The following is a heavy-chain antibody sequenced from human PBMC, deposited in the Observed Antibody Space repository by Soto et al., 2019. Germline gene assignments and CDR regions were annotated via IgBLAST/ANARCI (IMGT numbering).Heavy chain of an antibody. V-gene: IGHV4-59*01. CDR2: IYYSGST. CDR3: ARTLNYYGSGSYYFYFDY. Sequence: SETLSLTCTVSGGSISSYYWSWIRQPPGKGLEWIGYIYYSGSTNYNPSLKSRVTISVDTSKNQFSLKLSSVTAADTAVYHCARTLNYYGSGSYYFYFDYWGQGTLVTVS. CDR1: GGSISSYY. J-gene: IGHJ4*02. D-gene: IGHD3-10*01.